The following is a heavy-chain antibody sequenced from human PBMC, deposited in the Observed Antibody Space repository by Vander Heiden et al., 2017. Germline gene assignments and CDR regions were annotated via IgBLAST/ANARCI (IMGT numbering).Heavy chain of an antibody. J-gene: IGHJ3*02. CDR1: GFTSDDYA. D-gene: IGHD1-26*01. CDR3: SKDKSATLGWSAFNI. V-gene: IGHV3-9*02. CDR2: ISWNSGSI. Sequence: EVQLVESGGGLVQPGRSLRLSCAASGFTSDDYAMHWVRQAPGKGLEWVSGISWNSGSIAYADSVKGRFTISRDNAKNSLYLQMNSLRAEDTALYYCSKDKSATLGWSAFNIWGQGTMVTVSS.